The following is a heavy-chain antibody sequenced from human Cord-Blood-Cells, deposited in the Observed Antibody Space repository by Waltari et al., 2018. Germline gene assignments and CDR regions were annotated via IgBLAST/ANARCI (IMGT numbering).Heavy chain of an antibody. CDR2: ISSSSSYI. V-gene: IGHV3-21*01. Sequence: EVQLVESGGGLVKPGGSLRLSCAASGFTFSSYSMNWVRQAPGKGLEWVSSISSSSSYIYYADSVKGRFTISRDNAKNSLYLQMNSLRAEDTAVYYCARVVLDHDAFDIWGQGTMVTVSS. CDR1: GFTFSSYS. J-gene: IGHJ3*02. CDR3: ARVVLDHDAFDI.